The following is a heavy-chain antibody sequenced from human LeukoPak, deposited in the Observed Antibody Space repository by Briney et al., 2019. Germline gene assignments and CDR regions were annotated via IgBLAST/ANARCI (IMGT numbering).Heavy chain of an antibody. CDR3: ARWDAYCSGGSCYFGGFAFDI. J-gene: IGHJ3*02. CDR1: GFTFNSYW. V-gene: IGHV3-7*01. Sequence: GGSLRLSCAASGFTFNSYWMRWVRQAPGKRLEWVAHIKQDGGVTHYVDSLKGRFTISRDNAKNSIYLQMNSLGADDTAMYYCARWDAYCSGGSCYFGGFAFDIWGQGTMVTVSS. CDR2: IKQDGGVT. D-gene: IGHD2-15*01.